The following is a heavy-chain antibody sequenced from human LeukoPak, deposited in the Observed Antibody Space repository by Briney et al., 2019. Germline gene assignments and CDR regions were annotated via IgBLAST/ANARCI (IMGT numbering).Heavy chain of an antibody. J-gene: IGHJ4*02. D-gene: IGHD6-6*01. V-gene: IGHV1-69*04. CDR2: IIPILGIA. CDR1: GYTFTGYY. Sequence: GASVKVSCKASGYTFTGYYMHWVRQAPGQGLEWMGRIIPILGIANYAQKSQGRVTITADKSTSTAYMELSSLRSEDTAVYYCARASYSSSHTLFDYWGQGTLVTVSS. CDR3: ARASYSSSHTLFDY.